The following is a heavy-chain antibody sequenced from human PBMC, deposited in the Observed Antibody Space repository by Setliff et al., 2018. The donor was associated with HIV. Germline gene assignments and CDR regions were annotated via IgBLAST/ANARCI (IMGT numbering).Heavy chain of an antibody. CDR3: ATDAPVDTPMAIRGYFDY. CDR1: GYTLTELS. CDR2: FDPEEGET. Sequence: ASVMVSCKVSGYTLTELSMHWVRQAPGKGLEWMGGFDPEEGETIYAQKFQGRVTMTEDTTTDTAYMELSSLRSEDTAVYYCATDAPVDTPMAIRGYFDYWGQGTLVTVSS. J-gene: IGHJ4*02. D-gene: IGHD5-18*01. V-gene: IGHV1-24*01.